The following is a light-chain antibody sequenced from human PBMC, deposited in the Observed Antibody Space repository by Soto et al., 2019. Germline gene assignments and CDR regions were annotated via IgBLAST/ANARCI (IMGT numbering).Light chain of an antibody. CDR1: SSNIGAGYD. Sequence: QAVVTQPPSVSGAPGQRVTISCTGSSSNIGAGYDVHWYQQLPGKAPKLLIYGNSNRPSGVPDRFSGSRSGTSASLAITGLQAEDEADYYCQSSDSSLSGSVVFGGGTKLTVL. J-gene: IGLJ3*02. CDR3: QSSDSSLSGSVV. CDR2: GNS. V-gene: IGLV1-40*01.